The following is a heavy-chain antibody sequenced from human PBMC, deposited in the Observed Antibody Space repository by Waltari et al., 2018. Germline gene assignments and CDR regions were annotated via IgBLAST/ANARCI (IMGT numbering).Heavy chain of an antibody. V-gene: IGHV1-69*08. CDR1: GGTFSSYA. D-gene: IGHD3-16*01. Sequence: QVQLVQSGAAVKKPGSSVKVSCKASGGTFSSYAISWVRQAPGQGLEWMGRIIPIFGTANYAQKFQGRVTITADKSTSTAYMELSSLRSEDTAVYYCAEMGGLPPHPEGSVYWGQGTLVTVSS. CDR3: AEMGGLPPHPEGSVY. J-gene: IGHJ4*02. CDR2: IIPIFGTA.